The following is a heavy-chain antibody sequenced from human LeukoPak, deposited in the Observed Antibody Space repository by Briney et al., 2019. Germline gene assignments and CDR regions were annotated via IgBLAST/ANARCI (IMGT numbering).Heavy chain of an antibody. CDR2: INQIGNT. CDR1: GGSFSGYY. D-gene: IGHD3-16*01. CDR3: ARKRRPLRGYFDH. J-gene: IGHJ4*02. Sequence: SETLSLTCYLYGGSFSGYYWSWISQSPGKGLEWIGEINQIGNTNYIPSLKSRLTISIDTSNNQFSLNLTSVTAADTGVYYCARKRRPLRGYFDHWGQGTLVT. V-gene: IGHV4-34*01.